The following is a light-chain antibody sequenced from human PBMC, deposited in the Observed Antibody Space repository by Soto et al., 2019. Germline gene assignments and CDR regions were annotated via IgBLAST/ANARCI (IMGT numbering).Light chain of an antibody. J-gene: IGLJ2*01. V-gene: IGLV1-47*02. CDR2: SNN. CDR3: ASWDDRLGAVI. CDR1: ISNIGGTNY. Sequence: QSVVTQPASSSGAPGPRVFISCSGSISNIGGTNYAYWYQQLPGAAPKLLMHSNNLRPSGVPERISGSKSGTSASLAISGLRSEDEAVYYCASWDDRLGAVIFGGGTK.